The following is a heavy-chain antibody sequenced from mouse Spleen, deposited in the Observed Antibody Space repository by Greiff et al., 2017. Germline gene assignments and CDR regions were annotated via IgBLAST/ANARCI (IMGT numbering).Heavy chain of an antibody. J-gene: IGHJ1*01. D-gene: IGHD2-4*01. Sequence: DVQLVESGGGLVKPGGSLKLSCAASGFTFSSYAMSWVRQTPEKRLEWVATISSGGSYTYYPDSVKGRFTISRDNAKNTLYLQMSSLRSEDTAMYYCARHRMISWYFDVWGAGTTVTVSS. CDR1: GFTFSSYA. CDR2: ISSGGSYT. V-gene: IGHV5-9-3*01. CDR3: ARHRMISWYFDV.